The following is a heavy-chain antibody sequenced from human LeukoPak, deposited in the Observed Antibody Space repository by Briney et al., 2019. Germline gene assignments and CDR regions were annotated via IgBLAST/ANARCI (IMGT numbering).Heavy chain of an antibody. J-gene: IGHJ4*02. CDR2: INPSGGST. V-gene: IGHV1-46*01. CDR1: GYTFTSYY. Sequence: EASVKLSSKASGYTFTSYYMHWVRQAPGQGLEWMGIINPSGGSTSYAQKFQGRVTMARDTSTSTVYMELSSLRSEDTAVYYCARDGHSSSWYDYFDYWGQGTLVTVSS. D-gene: IGHD6-13*01. CDR3: ARDGHSSSWYDYFDY.